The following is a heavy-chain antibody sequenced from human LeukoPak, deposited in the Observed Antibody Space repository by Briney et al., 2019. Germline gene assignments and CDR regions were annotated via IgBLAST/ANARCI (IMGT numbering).Heavy chain of an antibody. CDR2: INPSGGST. Sequence: ASVTVSCKASGYTFTNYFIHWVRQAPGQGLEWVGIINPSGGSTSYAQKFQGRITMTRDTSTSTVYMELSSLRSEDTAVFYCARHIGNPGSVSFDYWGQGTLVTVSS. CDR1: GYTFTNYF. V-gene: IGHV1-46*01. CDR3: ARHIGNPGSVSFDY. D-gene: IGHD4-23*01. J-gene: IGHJ4*02.